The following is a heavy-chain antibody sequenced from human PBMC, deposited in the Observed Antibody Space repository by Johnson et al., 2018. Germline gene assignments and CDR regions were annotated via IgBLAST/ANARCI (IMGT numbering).Heavy chain of an antibody. CDR1: GFTLSYYD. V-gene: IGHV3-13*01. J-gene: IGHJ3*02. CDR3: AREHRDGDSSAAFDI. Sequence: VQLQESGGGLVQPGGSLRLSCAASGFTLSYYDMHWVRQASGKCLEWVSGVGSAGETYYPDSVKGRFIISRDTAKNSLYLQMNSLRPGDPAVYYCAREHRDGDSSAAFDIWGQGTMVTVSS. D-gene: IGHD3-22*01. CDR2: VGSAGET.